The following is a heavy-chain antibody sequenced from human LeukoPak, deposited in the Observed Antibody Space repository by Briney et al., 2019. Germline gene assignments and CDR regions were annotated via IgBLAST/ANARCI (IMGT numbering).Heavy chain of an antibody. CDR2: IIPIFGTA. V-gene: IGHV1-69*05. CDR3: ARESGLGDYNDAFDI. Sequence: SVKVSCKASGGTFSSYAISWVRQAPGQGLEWMGGIIPIFGTANYAQKFQGRVTITTDESTSTAYMELNSLGAEDTAVYYCARESGLGDYNDAFDIWGQGTMVTVSS. J-gene: IGHJ3*02. CDR1: GGTFSSYA. D-gene: IGHD4-17*01.